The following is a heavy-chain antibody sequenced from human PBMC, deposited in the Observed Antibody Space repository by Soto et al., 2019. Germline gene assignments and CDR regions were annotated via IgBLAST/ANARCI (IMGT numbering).Heavy chain of an antibody. J-gene: IGHJ4*02. CDR3: ARTTFCDVFTAYYSLFDY. CDR2: ISDSGSS. D-gene: IGHD3-9*01. Sequence: QVQLQESGQGLVKPSQTLTLTCTVSGGSISSGRFYWSWIRQHPGKGLEWIGHISDSGSSYYNPSLESRVTISVDTSKNQFSLKLSAVTAADTAVYFCARTTFCDVFTAYYSLFDYWGQGTMVTVSS. CDR1: GGSISSGRFY. V-gene: IGHV4-31*03.